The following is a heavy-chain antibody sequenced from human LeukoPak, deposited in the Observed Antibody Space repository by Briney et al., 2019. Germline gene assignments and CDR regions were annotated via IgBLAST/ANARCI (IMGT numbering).Heavy chain of an antibody. J-gene: IGHJ6*02. V-gene: IGHV3-11*06. D-gene: IGHD2-2*01. CDR1: GFTFGDYY. Sequence: GGSLRLSCSASGFTFGDYYMSWIRQAPGKGLQWISYMSSADTTYYADSMKGRFTISRDNAKKSLYLQMNSLRAEDTAVYYCAREDVVVVPAAPYYYYVMDVWGQGTPVTVSS. CDR3: AREDVVVVPAAPYYYYVMDV. CDR2: MSSADTT.